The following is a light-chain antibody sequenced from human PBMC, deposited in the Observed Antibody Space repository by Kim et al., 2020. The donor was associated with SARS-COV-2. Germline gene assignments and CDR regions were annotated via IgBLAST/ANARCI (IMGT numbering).Light chain of an antibody. V-gene: IGLV3-19*01. Sequence: ALGQTVRITCQGDSLRSYYASWYQQKPGQAPVLVIYGKNNRPSGIPDRFSGSSSGNTASLTITGAQAEDEADYYCNSRDSSGNHVVFGGGTQMTVL. J-gene: IGLJ2*01. CDR1: SLRSYY. CDR2: GKN. CDR3: NSRDSSGNHVV.